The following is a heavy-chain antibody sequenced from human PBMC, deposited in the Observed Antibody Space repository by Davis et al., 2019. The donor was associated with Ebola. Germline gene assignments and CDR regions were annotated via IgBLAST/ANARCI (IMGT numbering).Heavy chain of an antibody. D-gene: IGHD5-18*01. CDR2: LSSGGIT. CDR1: GFTFSSYC. J-gene: IGHJ4*02. V-gene: IGHV3-66*01. Sequence: PGGSLRLSCTASGFTFSSYCMSWVRQAPGKGLECVSILSSGGITDYTGSVKGRFTISRDNSKNTLYLQMNNLRVEDTAVYYCARKYTYGFDWGQGTLVTVSS. CDR3: ARKYTYGFD.